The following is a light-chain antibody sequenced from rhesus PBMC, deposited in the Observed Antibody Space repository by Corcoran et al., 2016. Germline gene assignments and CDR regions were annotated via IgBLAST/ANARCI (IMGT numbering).Light chain of an antibody. CDR3: LQYSHWLT. CDR2: GAS. J-gene: IGKJ4*01. Sequence: EIVMTQSPATLSLSPGERATLSCRASQSVSSRLAWYQQKPGQAPRLLIYGASSRATGIPDRSRGSGSGTDFTLTISSLGPEDVAVCYCLQYSHWLTFGGGAKVELK. V-gene: IGKV3-24*01. CDR1: QSVSSR.